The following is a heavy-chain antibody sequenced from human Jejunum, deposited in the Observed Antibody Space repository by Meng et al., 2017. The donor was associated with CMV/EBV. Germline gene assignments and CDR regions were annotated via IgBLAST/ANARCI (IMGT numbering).Heavy chain of an antibody. Sequence: QVQLQGSGPGLGKHSQTLSLTCTVSGDSFNSPDYYWSWIRQPPEKGLEWIGYIYYSGSTYYNPSLKSRVSISGDTSNKQFSLKLTSVTAADTAVYYCARSPYSGSALPFFDYWGQESLVTVSS. CDR2: IYYSGST. J-gene: IGHJ4*02. V-gene: IGHV4-30-4*01. CDR1: GDSFNSPDYY. CDR3: ARSPYSGSALPFFDY. D-gene: IGHD1-26*01.